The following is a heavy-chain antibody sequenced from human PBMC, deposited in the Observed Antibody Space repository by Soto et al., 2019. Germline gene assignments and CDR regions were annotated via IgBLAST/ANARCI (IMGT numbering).Heavy chain of an antibody. CDR3: ARDRQYYQFWSGCQNEGPCAMDV. V-gene: IGHV4-34*02. CDR2: INHCGGT. J-gene: IGHJ6*02. D-gene: IGHD3-3*02. Sequence: QVQLQQWGAGLLKPSETLSLTCAVYGGSFSGYYWTLIRQAPGKGLEWIGEINHCGGTNYNSALKSRVTISVDTSKNQFSLILYSVPAADTAVYYCARDRQYYQFWSGCQNEGPCAMDVWGQGTTVTVSS. CDR1: GGSFSGYY.